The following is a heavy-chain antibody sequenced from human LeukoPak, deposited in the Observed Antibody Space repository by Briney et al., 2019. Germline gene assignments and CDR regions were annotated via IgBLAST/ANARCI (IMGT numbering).Heavy chain of an antibody. CDR1: GFTFSSYW. V-gene: IGHV3-7*01. D-gene: IGHD7-27*01. CDR2: IKPDGSKE. J-gene: IGHJ4*02. Sequence: GGSLRLSCAASGFTFSSYWMSWVRQAPGKGLEWVANIKPDGSKEYYVDSVKDRFTISRDNAKNSLYLQMNGLRVEDTAVYFCVGDPGDYWGQGTLVTVSS. CDR3: VGDPGDY.